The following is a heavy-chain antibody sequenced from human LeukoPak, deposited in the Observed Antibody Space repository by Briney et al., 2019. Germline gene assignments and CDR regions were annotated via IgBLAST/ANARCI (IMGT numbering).Heavy chain of an antibody. J-gene: IGHJ5*02. V-gene: IGHV5-51*01. CDR2: IYPADSDI. CDR1: GYSINNYW. CDR3: ARLGVAIQNWFDP. Sequence: GESLKISCKGSGYSINNYWIGWVRQMPGKGLEWMGIIYPADSDIRYSPSFQGQVTISADKSISTAYLQWSSLKASDTAMYYCARLGVAIQNWFDPWGQGTLVTVSS. D-gene: IGHD2-15*01.